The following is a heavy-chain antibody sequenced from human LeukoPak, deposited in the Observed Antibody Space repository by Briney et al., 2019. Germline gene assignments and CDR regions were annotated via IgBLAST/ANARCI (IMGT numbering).Heavy chain of an antibody. J-gene: IGHJ4*02. CDR2: IRSKAYGGTT. CDR1: GFTFGEYA. D-gene: IGHD5-12*01. CDR3: TRVIVATKDY. Sequence: GGSLRLSCTGSGFTFGEYAMNWVRQAPGKGLEWVGFIRSKAYGGTTEYAASVKGRFTISRDDSKSIAYLQMNSLKTEDTAVYYCTRVIVATKDYWGQGTLVTVSS. V-gene: IGHV3-49*04.